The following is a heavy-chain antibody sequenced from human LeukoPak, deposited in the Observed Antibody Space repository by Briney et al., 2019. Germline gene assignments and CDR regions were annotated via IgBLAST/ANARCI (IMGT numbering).Heavy chain of an antibody. Sequence: AGGSLRLSCAASGFTFSSYAMHWVRQAPGKGLEYVSAISSNGGSTYYANSVKGRFTISRDNSKNTLYPQMGSLRAEDMAVYYCARYSYGTLDYWGQGTLVTVSS. J-gene: IGHJ4*02. V-gene: IGHV3-64*01. CDR3: ARYSYGTLDY. CDR1: GFTFSSYA. D-gene: IGHD5-18*01. CDR2: ISSNGGST.